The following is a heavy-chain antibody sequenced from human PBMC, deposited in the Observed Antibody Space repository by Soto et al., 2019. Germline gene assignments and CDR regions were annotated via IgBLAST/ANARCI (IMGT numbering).Heavy chain of an antibody. D-gene: IGHD3-10*01. CDR2: IYSGGST. CDR1: GFTVSSNY. Sequence: GGSLRLSCAASGFTVSSNYMSWVRQAPGKGLEWVSVIYSGGSTYYADSVKGRFTISRDNSKNTLYLQMNSLRAEDTAVYYCARGRITMVRGVEYYYYYYMDVWGKGTTVTGSS. CDR3: ARGRITMVRGVEYYYYYYMDV. V-gene: IGHV3-66*01. J-gene: IGHJ6*03.